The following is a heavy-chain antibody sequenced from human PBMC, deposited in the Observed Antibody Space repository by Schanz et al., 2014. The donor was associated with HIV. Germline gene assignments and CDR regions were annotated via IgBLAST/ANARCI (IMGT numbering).Heavy chain of an antibody. D-gene: IGHD3-22*01. J-gene: IGHJ4*02. V-gene: IGHV3-30*03. CDR1: GFTFSSYA. Sequence: VQLVESGGGLVKPGGSLRLSCAASGFTFSSYAMHWVRQAPGKGLEWVAVISNDGSNKLFADSVKGRFTISRDNSKNTLYLQMNSLRVEDTAVYYCARDLPNPYFDFSGPAGDYWGQGALVTVSS. CDR2: ISNDGSNK. CDR3: ARDLPNPYFDFSGPAGDY.